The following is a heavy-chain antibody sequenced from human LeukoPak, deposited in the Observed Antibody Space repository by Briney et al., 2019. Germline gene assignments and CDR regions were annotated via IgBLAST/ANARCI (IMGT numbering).Heavy chain of an antibody. CDR3: AREVGVVAHQGGWFDP. CDR1: SGSISSYY. V-gene: IGHV4-59*01. D-gene: IGHD2-2*01. J-gene: IGHJ5*02. Sequence: SETLSLTCTVSSGSISSYYWSLIRQPPGKGLEWIGYIYYSGSTNYNPSLRSRVTISVDTSKNQFSLKLRSVTAADTAVYYCAREVGVVAHQGGWFDPWGQGTLVTVSS. CDR2: IYYSGST.